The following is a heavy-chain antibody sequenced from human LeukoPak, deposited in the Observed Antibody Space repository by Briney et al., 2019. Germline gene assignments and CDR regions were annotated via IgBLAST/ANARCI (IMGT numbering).Heavy chain of an antibody. V-gene: IGHV3-21*01. CDR3: ARDSPGGYSYGSVDY. D-gene: IGHD5-18*01. CDR2: ISSSSSYI. J-gene: IGHJ4*02. CDR1: GFTFSSYS. Sequence: PGGSLRLSCAASGFTFSSYSMNWVRQAPGKGLEWVSSISSSSSYIYYADSVKGRFTISRDNAKNSLYLQMNSLRAEDTAVYYCARDSPGGYSYGSVDYWGQGTLVTVSS.